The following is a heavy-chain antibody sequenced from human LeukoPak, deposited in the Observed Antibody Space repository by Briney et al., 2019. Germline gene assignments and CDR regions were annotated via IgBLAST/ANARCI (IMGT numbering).Heavy chain of an antibody. CDR1: GHTFTSYG. J-gene: IGHJ4*02. CDR2: ISAYNGNT. CDR3: ARDDPYYYDSSGYLPFDY. V-gene: IGHV1-18*01. D-gene: IGHD3-22*01. Sequence: GASVKVSCKASGHTFTSYGISWVRQAPGQGLEWMGWISAYNGNTNYAQKLQGRVTMTTDTSTSTAYMELRSLRSDDTAVYYCARDDPYYYDSSGYLPFDYWGQGTLVTVSS.